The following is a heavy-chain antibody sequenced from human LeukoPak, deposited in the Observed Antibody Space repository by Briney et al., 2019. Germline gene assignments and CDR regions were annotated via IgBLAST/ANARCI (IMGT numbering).Heavy chain of an antibody. D-gene: IGHD1-26*01. Sequence: GGSLRLSCAASGLTFSSYWMSWVRQAPGKGLEWVANIKQDGSEKYYVDSVKGRSTISRDNAKNSLYLQMNSLRAEDTAVYYCARDSELSGDYWGQGTLVTVSS. J-gene: IGHJ4*02. V-gene: IGHV3-7*01. CDR1: GLTFSSYW. CDR3: ARDSELSGDY. CDR2: IKQDGSEK.